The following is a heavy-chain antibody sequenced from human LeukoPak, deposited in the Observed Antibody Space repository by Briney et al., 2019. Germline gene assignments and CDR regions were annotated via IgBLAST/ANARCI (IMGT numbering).Heavy chain of an antibody. Sequence: GASVKVSCKASGYTFTSYGIGWVRQAPGQGLEWMGWISAYNGNTNYAQKLQGRVTMTTDTSTSTAYMELRSLRSDDTAVYYCARRVPVYGSGSYYSIVDYWGQGTLVTVSS. CDR2: ISAYNGNT. D-gene: IGHD3-10*01. CDR1: GYTFTSYG. J-gene: IGHJ4*02. V-gene: IGHV1-18*01. CDR3: ARRVPVYGSGSYYSIVDY.